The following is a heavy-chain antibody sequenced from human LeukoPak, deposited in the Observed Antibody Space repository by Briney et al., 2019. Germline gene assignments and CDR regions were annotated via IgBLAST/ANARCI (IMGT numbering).Heavy chain of an antibody. V-gene: IGHV3-23*01. J-gene: IGHJ4*02. CDR2: ISGSGGST. CDR3: AKFSAAAGTWYFDY. Sequence: PGGSLRLSCAASGSTFSSYAMSWVRQAPGKGLEWVSAISGSGGSTYYADSVKGRFTISRDNSKNTLYLQMNSLRAEDTAVYYCAKFSAAAGTWYFDYWGQGTLVTVSS. D-gene: IGHD6-13*01. CDR1: GSTFSSYA.